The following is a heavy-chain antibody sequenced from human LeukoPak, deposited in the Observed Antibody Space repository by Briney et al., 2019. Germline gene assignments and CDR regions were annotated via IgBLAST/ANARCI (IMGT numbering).Heavy chain of an antibody. CDR3: ARGRQNSGSYSDAFDI. D-gene: IGHD1-26*01. J-gene: IGHJ3*02. V-gene: IGHV3-48*01. CDR1: GFTFSSYN. Sequence: GGSLRLSCAASGFTFSSYNMNWVRQAPGKGLEWVSYISSSSTTIYYADSVKGRFTISRDNAKNSLYLQMNSLRAEDTAVYYCARGRQNSGSYSDAFDIWGQGTMVTVSS. CDR2: ISSSSTTI.